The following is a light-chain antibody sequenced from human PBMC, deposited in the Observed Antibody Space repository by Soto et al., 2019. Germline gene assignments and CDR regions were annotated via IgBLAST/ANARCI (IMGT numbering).Light chain of an antibody. J-gene: IGLJ2*01. Sequence: QSVLTQPASVSGSPGQSITFSCTGTSSDVGGYNYVSWYQQHPGNAPKLMIYDVSYRPSGVSNRFSGSKSGNTASLTISGLQAEDEADYYCSSYTSSSTLVVFGGGTKLTVL. CDR3: SSYTSSSTLVV. V-gene: IGLV2-14*03. CDR1: SSDVGGYNY. CDR2: DVS.